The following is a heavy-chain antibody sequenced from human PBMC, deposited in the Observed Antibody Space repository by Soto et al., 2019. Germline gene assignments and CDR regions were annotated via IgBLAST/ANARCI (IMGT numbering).Heavy chain of an antibody. J-gene: IGHJ6*02. D-gene: IGHD4-4*01. Sequence: GGSLRLSCAASGFTFSSYGMHWVRQAPGKGLEWVAVIWYDGSNKYYADSVKGRFTISRDNSKNTLYLQMNSLRAEDTAVYYCANSKPTPNRYYYYYGMDVWGQGTTVTVSS. CDR2: IWYDGSNK. CDR3: ANSKPTPNRYYYYYGMDV. CDR1: GFTFSSYG. V-gene: IGHV3-33*06.